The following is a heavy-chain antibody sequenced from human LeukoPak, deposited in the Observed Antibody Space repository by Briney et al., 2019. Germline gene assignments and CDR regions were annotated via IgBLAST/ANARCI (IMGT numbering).Heavy chain of an antibody. CDR2: ISAYNGNT. D-gene: IGHD3-16*01. CDR3: AIMGATWGFDY. J-gene: IGHJ4*02. V-gene: IGHV1-18*04. CDR1: GYNFRDYG. Sequence: GASVKVSCKTSGYNFRDYGIDWVRQAPGQGLEWMGWISAYNGNTNYAQEFQGRITMTTDTSTRTAYLELGSLRSDDTAVYYCAIMGATWGFDYWGQGTLITVPS.